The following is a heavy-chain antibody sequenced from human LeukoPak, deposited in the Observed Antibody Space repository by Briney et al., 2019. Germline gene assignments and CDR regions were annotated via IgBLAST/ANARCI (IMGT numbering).Heavy chain of an antibody. CDR3: ARVFAMVIKY. CDR2: INHSGST. Sequence: SETLSLTCAVYGGSFSGYYWSWIRQPPGKGHEWIGEINHSGSTNYNPSLKSRVTISVDTSKNQFSLKLSSVTAADTAVYYCARVFAMVIKYWGQGTLVTVYS. CDR1: GGSFSGYY. V-gene: IGHV4-34*01. D-gene: IGHD4/OR15-4a*01. J-gene: IGHJ4*02.